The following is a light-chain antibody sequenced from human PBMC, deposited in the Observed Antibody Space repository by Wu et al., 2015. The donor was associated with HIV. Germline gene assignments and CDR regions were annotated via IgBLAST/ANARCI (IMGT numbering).Light chain of an antibody. CDR3: QQYNNWPGIT. CDR1: QSVSSN. V-gene: IGKV3-15*01. J-gene: IGKJ3*01. CDR2: GAS. Sequence: EIVMTQSPATLSVSPGESATLSCRASQSVSSNLAWYQQKPGQAPRLLIYGASTRATGIPARFSGSGSGTEFTLTISSLQSEDFAVYYCQQYNNWPGITFGPGTKVDIK.